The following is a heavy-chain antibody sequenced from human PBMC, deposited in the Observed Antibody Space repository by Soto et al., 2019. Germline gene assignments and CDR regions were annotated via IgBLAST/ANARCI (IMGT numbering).Heavy chain of an antibody. D-gene: IGHD2-15*01. CDR2: ISAYNGNT. J-gene: IGHJ4*02. V-gene: IGHV1-18*01. CDR3: ARDGVSVVVVAAVDYYFDY. CDR1: GYTFTSYG. Sequence: ASVKVSCKASGYTFTSYGTSWVRQAPGQGLEWMGWISAYNGNTNYAQKLQGRVTMTTDTSTSTAYMELRSLRSDDTAVYYCARDGVSVVVVAAVDYYFDYWGQGTLVTVSS.